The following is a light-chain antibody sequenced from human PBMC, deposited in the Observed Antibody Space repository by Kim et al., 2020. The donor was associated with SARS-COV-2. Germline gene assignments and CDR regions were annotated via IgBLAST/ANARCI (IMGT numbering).Light chain of an antibody. J-gene: IGKJ4*01. CDR3: QQYNNWPPLT. CDR1: QNVRSN. CDR2: DAS. Sequence: VVMTQSPATLSVSPGERATLSCRASQNVRSNLAWYQQRPGQAPRLLIYDASTRATDIPARFSGSGSGTEFILTISSLQSEDFAVYYCQQYNNWPPLTFGGGTKVDIK. V-gene: IGKV3-15*01.